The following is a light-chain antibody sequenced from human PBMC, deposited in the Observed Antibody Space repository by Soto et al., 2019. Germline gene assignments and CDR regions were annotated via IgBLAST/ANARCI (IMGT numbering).Light chain of an antibody. CDR3: HQYTRSPHT. CDR1: QSVRNNY. Sequence: EIVLTQSPGTLSLSPGERATLSCRASQSVRNNYLAWYQQKPGQAPRLLIYSASTRATGIPDRFSGSVSGTDFTLTISRLQPEEFAVYYCHQYTRSPHTFGGGTKVE. V-gene: IGKV3-20*01. J-gene: IGKJ4*01. CDR2: SAS.